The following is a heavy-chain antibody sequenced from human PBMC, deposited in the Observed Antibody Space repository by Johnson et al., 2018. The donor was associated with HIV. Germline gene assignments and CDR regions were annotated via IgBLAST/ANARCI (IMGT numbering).Heavy chain of an antibody. V-gene: IGHV3-20*04. J-gene: IGHJ3*02. CDR1: GFTFDDYG. CDR3: VRDWAWEVVATKYAFEM. D-gene: IGHD5-12*01. CDR2: INWNGGST. Sequence: VQLVESGGGVVQPGRSLRLSCAASGFTFDDYGMSWVRQAPGKGLEWVSGINWNGGSTGYTESVKGRFTISRDNAKNYLYLQMNSLRAEDTAVDYFVRDWAWEVVATKYAFEMCGQGTLVLGSS.